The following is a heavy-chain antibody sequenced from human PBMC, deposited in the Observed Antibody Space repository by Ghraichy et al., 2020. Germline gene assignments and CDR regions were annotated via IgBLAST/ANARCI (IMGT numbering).Heavy chain of an antibody. CDR1: GFTFSTYE. V-gene: IGHV3-48*03. CDR3: ARESLPGSSRLDDAFDI. Sequence: GESLNISCAASGFTFSTYEMSWVRQAPGKGLEWVSYISSSGTTIYYADSVKGRFTISRDNAKNSLYLQMNSLRAEDTAVYYCARESLPGSSRLDDAFDIWGQGTMVTVSS. J-gene: IGHJ3*02. CDR2: ISSSGTTI. D-gene: IGHD1-26*01.